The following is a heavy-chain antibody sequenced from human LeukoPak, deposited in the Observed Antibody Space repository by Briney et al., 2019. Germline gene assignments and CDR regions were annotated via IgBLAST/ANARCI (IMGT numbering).Heavy chain of an antibody. CDR1: VRTSNSYA. Sequence: ASVKVSCKASVRTSNSYAINWVRQAPGQGLEWMGGIIPIFGTVNYAQKFQGRVTITADTSTRTAYMELSSLRSEDTAVYYCARDSPYDGNSNEDFHHWGQGTLVTVSS. J-gene: IGHJ1*01. V-gene: IGHV1-69*06. CDR3: ARDSPYDGNSNEDFHH. CDR2: IIPIFGTV. D-gene: IGHD4-23*01.